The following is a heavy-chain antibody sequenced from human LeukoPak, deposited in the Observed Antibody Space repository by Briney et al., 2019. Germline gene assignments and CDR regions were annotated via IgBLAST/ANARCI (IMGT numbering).Heavy chain of an antibody. D-gene: IGHD3-10*01. V-gene: IGHV3-21*01. Sequence: PGGSLRLSCAASGFTFSSYGMIWARQAPGKGLGCDSATRTSSTYIYNVDSVQGRFTISRDDAKSSLYLEMSSLRAEDTAVYYCAKVGTGNNQYGSGDFDSWGRGVLVTVSS. CDR3: AKVGTGNNQYGSGDFDS. J-gene: IGHJ4*02. CDR1: GFTFSSYG. CDR2: TRTSSTYI.